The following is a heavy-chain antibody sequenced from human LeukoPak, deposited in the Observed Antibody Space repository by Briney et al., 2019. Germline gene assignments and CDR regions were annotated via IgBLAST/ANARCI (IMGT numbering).Heavy chain of an antibody. D-gene: IGHD3-3*01. CDR2: IYTSGST. CDR1: GGSISSSSYY. V-gene: IGHV4-61*02. CDR3: ARDFGPYYFDY. Sequence: SETLSLTCTVSGGSISSSSYYWGWIRQPAGKGLEWIGRIYTSGSTNYNPSLKSRVTISVDTSKNQFSLKLSSVTAADTAVYYCARDFGPYYFDYWGQGTLVTVSS. J-gene: IGHJ4*02.